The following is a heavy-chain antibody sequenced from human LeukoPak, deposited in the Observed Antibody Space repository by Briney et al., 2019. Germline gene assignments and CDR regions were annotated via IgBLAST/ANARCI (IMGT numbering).Heavy chain of an antibody. V-gene: IGHV4-61*08. J-gene: IGHJ4*02. D-gene: IGHD6-13*01. Sequence: PSQTLSLTCTVSGGSISSGGYYWSWIRQPPGKGLEWIGFIHYSGSTSYNPTLKSRVTMSVDTSRNQFSLKLSSVTATDTAVYYCARHRIVAAIGAFDYWGQETLVTVSS. CDR2: IHYSGST. CDR1: GGSISSGGYY. CDR3: ARHRIVAAIGAFDY.